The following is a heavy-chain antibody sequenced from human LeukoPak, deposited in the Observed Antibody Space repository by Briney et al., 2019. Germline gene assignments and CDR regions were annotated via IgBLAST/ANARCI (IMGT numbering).Heavy chain of an antibody. CDR3: AKDPPYYDFWSGYHMDAFDI. J-gene: IGHJ3*02. Sequence: GGSLRLSCAASGFTFSSYAMSWVRQAPGKGLEWVSAISGSGGSTYYADSVKGRFTISRDNSKNTLYLQMNSLRAEDTAVYYCAKDPPYYDFWSGYHMDAFDIWGQGTMVTVSS. CDR1: GFTFSSYA. V-gene: IGHV3-23*01. CDR2: ISGSGGST. D-gene: IGHD3-3*01.